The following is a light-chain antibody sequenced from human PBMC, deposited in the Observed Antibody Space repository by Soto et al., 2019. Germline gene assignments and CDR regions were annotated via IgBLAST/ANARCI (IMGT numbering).Light chain of an antibody. Sequence: DIQMTQSPSSLSASVGDRVTITCQASQDISNYLNWYPQKPGKAPKLLIYGASNLETGVPSRFSGSGAGTDFTFNISSLQPEDIATYYCQQYDNLPPMYTFGQGTKLAIK. CDR1: QDISNY. CDR3: QQYDNLPPMYT. V-gene: IGKV1-33*01. CDR2: GAS. J-gene: IGKJ2*01.